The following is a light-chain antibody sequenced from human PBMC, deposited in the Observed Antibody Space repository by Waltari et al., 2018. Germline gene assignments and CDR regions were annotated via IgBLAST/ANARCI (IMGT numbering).Light chain of an antibody. Sequence: DIQMTQSPSSLSASVGDRVTITCRASQGINNWLAWYQQKPGKAPKLLIYRASNLETGVPSRFSGSGSGTGFTLTISSLQPEDIATYYCQQHDHSPYSFGQGAKVEIK. CDR3: QQHDHSPYS. CDR2: RAS. J-gene: IGKJ2*03. CDR1: QGINNW. V-gene: IGKV1-33*01.